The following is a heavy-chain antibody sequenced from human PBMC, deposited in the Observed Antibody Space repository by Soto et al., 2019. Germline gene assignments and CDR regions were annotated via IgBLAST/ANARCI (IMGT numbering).Heavy chain of an antibody. CDR1: GFTFNSYG. D-gene: IGHD3-3*01. CDR2: ISFDGRNT. Sequence: GGSLRLSCAASGFTFNSYGMHWVRQAPGKGLEWVVVISFDGRNTYYADSVKGRFTISRDNSKNTLYLQMNSLRAEDTAVYYCAKDRNYDFWSGYQNWFDPWGQGTLVTVSS. CDR3: AKDRNYDFWSGYQNWFDP. V-gene: IGHV3-30*18. J-gene: IGHJ5*02.